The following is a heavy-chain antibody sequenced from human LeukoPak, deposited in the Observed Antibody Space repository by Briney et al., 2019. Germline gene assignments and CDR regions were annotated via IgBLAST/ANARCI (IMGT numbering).Heavy chain of an antibody. V-gene: IGHV4-34*01. CDR1: GGSFSGYY. Sequence: SETLSPTCAVYGGSFSGYYWSWIRQPPGKGLEWIGEINHSGSTNYNPSLKSRVTISVDTSKNQFSLKLSSVTAADTAVYYCARGDTAMVMFDYWGQGTLVTVSS. D-gene: IGHD5-18*01. CDR2: INHSGST. J-gene: IGHJ4*02. CDR3: ARGDTAMVMFDY.